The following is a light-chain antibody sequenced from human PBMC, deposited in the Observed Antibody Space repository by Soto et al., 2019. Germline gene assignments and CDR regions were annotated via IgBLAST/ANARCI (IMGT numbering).Light chain of an antibody. V-gene: IGKV3-20*01. CDR1: QSVSSSY. Sequence: DIVLTQSPGTLSSSPGERATLSCRASQSVSSSYFAWYQQKPGQPPRLLIYGASSRATGIPDRFSGSGSGTEFTLTISRLEPEDFAVYYCQQDGTSPWTFGQGTKVEIK. CDR2: GAS. CDR3: QQDGTSPWT. J-gene: IGKJ1*01.